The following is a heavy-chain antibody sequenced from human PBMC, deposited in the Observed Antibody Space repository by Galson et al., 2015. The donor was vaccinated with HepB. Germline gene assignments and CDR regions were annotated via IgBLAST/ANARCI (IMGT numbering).Heavy chain of an antibody. CDR1: GFTFSSYS. D-gene: IGHD3-22*01. CDR2: ISSSSSYI. V-gene: IGHV3-21*01. Sequence: SLRLSCAASGFTFSSYSMNWVRQAPGKGLEWVSSISSSSSYIYYADSVKGRFTISRDNAKNSLYLQMNSLRAEDTAVYYCARSFYYYDSSGYYYLDAFDIWGQGTMVTVSS. J-gene: IGHJ3*02. CDR3: ARSFYYYDSSGYYYLDAFDI.